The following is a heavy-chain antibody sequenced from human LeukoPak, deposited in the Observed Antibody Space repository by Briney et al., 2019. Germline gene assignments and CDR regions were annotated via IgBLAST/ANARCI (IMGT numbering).Heavy chain of an antibody. Sequence: SETLSLTCTVSGGSISSYYWSWIRQPPGKGLEWLVYIYYSGSTNYNPSLKSRVTISVDTSKNQFSLKLSSVTAADTAVYYCARGRGYYDILTGYYFDAFDIWGQGTMVTVSS. CDR3: ARGRGYYDILTGYYFDAFDI. V-gene: IGHV4-59*01. J-gene: IGHJ3*02. CDR1: GGSISSYY. D-gene: IGHD3-9*01. CDR2: IYYSGST.